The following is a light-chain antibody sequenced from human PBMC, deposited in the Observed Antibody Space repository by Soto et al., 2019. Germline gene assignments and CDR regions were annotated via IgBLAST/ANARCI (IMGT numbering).Light chain of an antibody. CDR1: QSVSIY. V-gene: IGKV3-20*01. CDR3: QQYGNSPQT. CDR2: AAS. J-gene: IGKJ1*01. Sequence: EVKVTKSRATLSLSPVERATLSCRASQSVSIYLAWYQQKPGQAPRLLIYAASSRATGIPDRFSGSGSGTDFTLTISRLEPEDFAVYYCQQYGNSPQTFGQGTMVDI.